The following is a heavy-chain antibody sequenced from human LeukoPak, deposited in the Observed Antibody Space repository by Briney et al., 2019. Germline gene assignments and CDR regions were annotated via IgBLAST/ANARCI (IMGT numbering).Heavy chain of an antibody. CDR3: ASNYEVFQISDAFDI. J-gene: IGHJ3*02. Sequence: KPSETLSLTCTVSGGSISSSSYYWGWIRQPPGKGLEWIGSIYYSGSTYYNPSLKSRVTISVDTSKNQFSLKLSSVTAADTAVYYCASNYEVFQISDAFDIWGQGTMVTVSS. CDR1: GGSISSSSYY. D-gene: IGHD4-11*01. CDR2: IYYSGST. V-gene: IGHV4-39*01.